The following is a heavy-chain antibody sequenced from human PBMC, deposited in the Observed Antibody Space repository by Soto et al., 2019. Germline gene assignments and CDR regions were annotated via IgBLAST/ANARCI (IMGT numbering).Heavy chain of an antibody. CDR1: GYTFTGYY. V-gene: IGHV1-2*04. J-gene: IGHJ6*02. CDR2: INPNSGGT. D-gene: IGHD3-22*01. Sequence: ASVKVSCKASGYTFTGYYMHWVRQAPGQGLEWMGWINPNSGGTNYAQKFQGWVTMTRDTSISTAYMELSRLRSDDTAVYYCARAVADSSGYYYSYYGMDVWGQGTTVTVSS. CDR3: ARAVADSSGYYYSYYGMDV.